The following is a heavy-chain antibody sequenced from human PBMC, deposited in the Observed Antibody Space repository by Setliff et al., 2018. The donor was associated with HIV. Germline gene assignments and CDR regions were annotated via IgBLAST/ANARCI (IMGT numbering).Heavy chain of an antibody. CDR2: IYHSGST. CDR3: ARTLRAAAMGYFDD. J-gene: IGHJ4*02. CDR1: GYSISSGYY. D-gene: IGHD5-18*01. V-gene: IGHV4-38-2*01. Sequence: SETLSLTCAVSGYSISSGYYWGWIRQPPGKGLEWIGSIYHSGSTYNNPSLKSRVTISVDTSKNQFSLKLTSVTAADTAVYYCARTLRAAAMGYFDDWGQGTLVTVSS.